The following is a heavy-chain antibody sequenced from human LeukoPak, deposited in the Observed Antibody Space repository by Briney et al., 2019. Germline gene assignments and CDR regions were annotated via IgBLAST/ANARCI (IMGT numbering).Heavy chain of an antibody. Sequence: SQTLSLTCTVSGGSISSGSFYWSWIRQTAGKGLEWIGRIYPSGDSQYSPSFRSRATISLDTRNQFSLKLSSVTAADTAVYFCARGYDRNGYQSRGFDYWGQGALSTSPQ. J-gene: IGHJ4*02. CDR1: GGSISSGSFY. D-gene: IGHD3-22*01. CDR3: ARGYDRNGYQSRGFDY. V-gene: IGHV4-61*02. CDR2: IYPSGDS.